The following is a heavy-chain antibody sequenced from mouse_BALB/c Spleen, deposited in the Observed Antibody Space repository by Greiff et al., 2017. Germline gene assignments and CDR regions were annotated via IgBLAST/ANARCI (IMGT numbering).Heavy chain of an antibody. CDR2: SRNKANDYTT. D-gene: IGHD2-3*01. V-gene: IGHV7-1*02. CDR3: ARDGGDGYYVSWFAY. J-gene: IGHJ3*01. Sequence: EVKLVESGGGLVQPGGSLRLSCATSGFTFSDFYMEWVRQPPGKRLEWIAASRNKANDYTTEYSASVKGRFIVSRDTSQSILYLQMNALRAEDTAIYYCARDGGDGYYVSWFAYWGQGTLVTVSA. CDR1: GFTFSDFY.